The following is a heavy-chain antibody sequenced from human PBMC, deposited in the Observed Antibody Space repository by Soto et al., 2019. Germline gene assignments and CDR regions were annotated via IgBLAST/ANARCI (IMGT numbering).Heavy chain of an antibody. CDR2: IYYSGST. D-gene: IGHD6-19*01. CDR1: GGSISSGSYY. Sequence: SETLSLTCTVSGGSISSGSYYWSWIRQPPGKGLEWIGYIYYSGSTNYNPSLKSRVTISVDTSKNQFSLKLSSVTAADTAVYYCARGIEGWYQGRYYYGMDVWGQGTTVTVSS. J-gene: IGHJ6*02. CDR3: ARGIEGWYQGRYYYGMDV. V-gene: IGHV4-61*01.